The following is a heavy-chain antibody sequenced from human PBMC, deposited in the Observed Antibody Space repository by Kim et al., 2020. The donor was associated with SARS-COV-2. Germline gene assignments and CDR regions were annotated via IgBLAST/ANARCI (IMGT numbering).Heavy chain of an antibody. CDR1: GGSFSGYY. V-gene: IGHV4-34*01. J-gene: IGHJ4*02. CDR2: INHSGST. D-gene: IGHD2-2*02. Sequence: SETLSLTCAVYGGSFSGYYWSWIRQPPGKGLEWIGEINHSGSTNYNPSLKSRVTISVDTSKNQFSLKLSSVTAADTAVYYCARGRGSRLYSEGRGLRPYYFDYWGQGTLVTVSS. CDR3: ARGRGSRLYSEGRGLRPYYFDY.